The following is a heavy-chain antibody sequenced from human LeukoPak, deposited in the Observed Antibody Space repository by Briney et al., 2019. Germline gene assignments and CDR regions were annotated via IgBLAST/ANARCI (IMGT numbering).Heavy chain of an antibody. J-gene: IGHJ4*02. Sequence: PGGSLRLSCAASGFTFSSYGMHWVRQAPGKGLEWVAFIRYDGSNKYYADSVKGRFTISRDNSKNTLYLQMNSLRAEDTAVYYCAKDVTTVVTPTFDYWGQGTLVTVSS. CDR1: GFTFSSYG. D-gene: IGHD4-23*01. CDR3: AKDVTTVVTPTFDY. V-gene: IGHV3-30*02. CDR2: IRYDGSNK.